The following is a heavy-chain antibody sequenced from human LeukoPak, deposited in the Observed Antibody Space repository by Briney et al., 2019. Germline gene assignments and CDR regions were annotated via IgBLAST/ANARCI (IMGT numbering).Heavy chain of an antibody. V-gene: IGHV4-39*01. D-gene: IGHD3-22*01. J-gene: IGHJ3*02. CDR2: IYYSGST. CDR1: GGSISGSTYY. Sequence: SXTLSLTCTVSGGSISGSTYYWNWIRQPPGKGLEWIVSIYYSGSTYYNPSLKSRVTISVDTSKNQFSLKLSSVTAADTAVYYCTTYYYDSSGYWDAFDIWGQGTMVTVSS. CDR3: TTYYYDSSGYWDAFDI.